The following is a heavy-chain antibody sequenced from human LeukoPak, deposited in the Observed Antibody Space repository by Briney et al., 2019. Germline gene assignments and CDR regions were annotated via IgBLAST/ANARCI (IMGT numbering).Heavy chain of an antibody. Sequence: GASVKVSCKASGYTFTGYYMHWVRQAPGQGLEWMGWINPNSGGTNYAQKFQGRVTMTRDTSISTAYMELSRLRSDDTAVYYCARDPVQYRSGWSYLDYWGQGTLVTVSS. CDR1: GYTFTGYY. CDR2: INPNSGGT. CDR3: ARDPVQYRSGWSYLDY. D-gene: IGHD6-19*01. V-gene: IGHV1-2*02. J-gene: IGHJ4*02.